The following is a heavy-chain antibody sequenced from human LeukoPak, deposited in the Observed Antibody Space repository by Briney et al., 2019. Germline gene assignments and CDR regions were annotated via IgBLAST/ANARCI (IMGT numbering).Heavy chain of an antibody. V-gene: IGHV1-46*01. CDR1: GYTFTSYY. Sequence: ASVKVSCKASGYTFTSYYMHWVRQAPGQGLEWMGIINPSGGSTSYAQKFQGRVTMTRDTSTSTVYMELSSLRSEDTAVYYCARDSGSGSYYKQYFDYWGQGTLVTVSS. CDR2: INPSGGST. J-gene: IGHJ4*02. D-gene: IGHD3-10*01. CDR3: ARDSGSGSYYKQYFDY.